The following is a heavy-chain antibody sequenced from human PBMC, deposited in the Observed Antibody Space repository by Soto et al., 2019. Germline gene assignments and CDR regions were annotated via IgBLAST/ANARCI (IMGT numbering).Heavy chain of an antibody. V-gene: IGHV1-69*02. CDR1: GGTFRRYS. J-gene: IGHJ4*02. CDR2: IIPIGGIS. CDR3: ARVGGPGCSGYYLDY. Sequence: QVQLVQSGAEVKKPGSSVKVSCQASGGTFRRYSINWVRQAPGKGLEWMGRIIPIGGISNYTQSLKGRVTLSADTSTTTSYMELSSLRSEDTAVYYCARVGGPGCSGYYLDYWGQGTLVTVSS. D-gene: IGHD3-10*02.